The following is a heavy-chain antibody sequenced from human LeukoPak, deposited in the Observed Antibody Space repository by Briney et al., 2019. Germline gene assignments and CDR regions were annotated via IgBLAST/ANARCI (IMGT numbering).Heavy chain of an antibody. V-gene: IGHV1-69*06. CDR2: IIPIFGTA. D-gene: IGHD6-19*01. J-gene: IGHJ3*02. Sequence: ASVKVSCKASGGTFSSHFISWVRQAPGQGLEWMGEIIPIFGTANYAQKFQGRVTITADKSTSTAYMELSSPRSEDTAVYYCARDRGAAVAGTHAFDIWGQGTMVTVSS. CDR3: ARDRGAAVAGTHAFDI. CDR1: GGTFSSHF.